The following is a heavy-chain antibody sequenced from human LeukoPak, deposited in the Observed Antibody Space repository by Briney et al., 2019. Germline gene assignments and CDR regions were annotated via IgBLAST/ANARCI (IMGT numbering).Heavy chain of an antibody. V-gene: IGHV1-18*01. CDR3: AVNTYGSGSYSNDY. J-gene: IGHJ4*02. D-gene: IGHD3-10*01. Sequence: GASVKVSCKASGYTFTSYGISWVRQAPGQGLELMGSSSAYNGNTNYAQKLQGRVTMTTDTSTSTAYMELRSLRSDDTAVYYCAVNTYGSGSYSNDYWGQGTLVTVSS. CDR2: SSAYNGNT. CDR1: GYTFTSYG.